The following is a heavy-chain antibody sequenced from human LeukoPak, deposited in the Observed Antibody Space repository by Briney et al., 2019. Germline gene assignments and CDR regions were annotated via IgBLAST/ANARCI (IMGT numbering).Heavy chain of an antibody. D-gene: IGHD3-10*01. CDR3: ARIFGFGELYLDY. CDR2: IDWDDDK. CDR1: GFLLSTSAMR. V-gene: IGHV2-70*04. Sequence: SGPTLVKPTQTLTLTCTFSGFLLSTSAMRVSWIRQPPGKALEWLARIDWDDDKLYSTSLKTRLTISTDTSKHQVILSMTNMDPVDAATYYCARIFGFGELYLDYWGQGILVTVSS. J-gene: IGHJ4*02.